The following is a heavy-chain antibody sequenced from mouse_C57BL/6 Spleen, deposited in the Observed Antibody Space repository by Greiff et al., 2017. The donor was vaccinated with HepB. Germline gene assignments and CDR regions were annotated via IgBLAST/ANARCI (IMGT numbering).Heavy chain of an antibody. CDR2: IRNKANGYTT. Sequence: EVQLQESGGGLVQPGGSLSLSCAASGFTFTDYYMSWVRQPPGKALEWLGFIRNKANGYTTEYSASVKGRFTISRDNSQSILYLQMNALRAEDSATYYCARYKGLFDYWGQGTTLTVSS. J-gene: IGHJ2*01. CDR3: ARYKGLFDY. CDR1: GFTFTDYY. V-gene: IGHV7-3*01. D-gene: IGHD3-3*01.